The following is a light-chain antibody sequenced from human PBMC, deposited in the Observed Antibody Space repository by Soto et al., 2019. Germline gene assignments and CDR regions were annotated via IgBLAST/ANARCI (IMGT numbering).Light chain of an antibody. J-gene: IGKJ1*01. Sequence: DIVMTQSPDSLAVSLGERATINCKSSQSVLYRSNNKNYLAWYQHKPGQPPKLLIYWASTRESGVPDRFSGSGSGTDVTLTISSLQAEDVAVYYCQQYYKTPWTFGQGTKVEIK. V-gene: IGKV4-1*01. CDR2: WAS. CDR3: QQYYKTPWT. CDR1: QSVLYRSNNKNY.